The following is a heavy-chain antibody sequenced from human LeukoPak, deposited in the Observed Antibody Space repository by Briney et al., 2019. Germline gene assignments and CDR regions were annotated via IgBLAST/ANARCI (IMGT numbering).Heavy chain of an antibody. CDR3: ARDLVAARPGDNWFDP. CDR2: IYHSGST. D-gene: IGHD6-6*01. Sequence: SETLSLTCTVSGGSISSYYWGWIRQPPGKGLEWIGSIYHSGSTYYNPSLKSRVTISVDTSKNQFSLKLSSVTAADTAVYYCARDLVAARPGDNWFDPWGQGTLVTVSS. J-gene: IGHJ5*02. V-gene: IGHV4-38-2*02. CDR1: GGSISSYY.